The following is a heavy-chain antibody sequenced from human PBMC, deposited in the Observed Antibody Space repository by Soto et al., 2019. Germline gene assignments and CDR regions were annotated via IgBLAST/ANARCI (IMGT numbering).Heavy chain of an antibody. CDR3: ARMDTTNWYSFAY. V-gene: IGHV3-53*04. Sequence: EVQLVESGGGLVQPGGSLRLSCAASGFTVSSNFMSWVRQAPGKGLEWVSSIHSAGTTYYADSVKGRFTISRHDSNNTLYLKMNSLRTEDTAVYFCARMDTTNWYSFAYWGQGTLVTVSS. CDR1: GFTVSSNF. J-gene: IGHJ4*02. CDR2: IHSAGTT. D-gene: IGHD6-13*01.